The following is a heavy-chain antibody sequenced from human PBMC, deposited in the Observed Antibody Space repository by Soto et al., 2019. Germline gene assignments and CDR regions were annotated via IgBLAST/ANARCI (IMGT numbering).Heavy chain of an antibody. CDR2: ISSSSSYI. Sequence: GGPLRLSCGASGFTFSSYSMNWVRKAPGKGLEWVSSISSSSSYIYYADSVKGRFTISRDNAKNSLYLQMNSLRAEDTAVYYCARDRRYGSGSYYTEYYYYYYGMDVWGQGTTVTVSS. D-gene: IGHD3-10*01. CDR3: ARDRRYGSGSYYTEYYYYYYGMDV. V-gene: IGHV3-21*01. CDR1: GFTFSSYS. J-gene: IGHJ6*02.